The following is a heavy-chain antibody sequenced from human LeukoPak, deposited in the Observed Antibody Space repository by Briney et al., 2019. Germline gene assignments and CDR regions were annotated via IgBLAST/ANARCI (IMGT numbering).Heavy chain of an antibody. D-gene: IGHD4-23*01. V-gene: IGHV3-23*01. CDR2: ISGSGGST. Sequence: GGSLRLSCAASGFTFSSYAMSWVRQAPGEGLEWVSAISGSGGSTYYADSVKGRFTISRDNSKNTLYLQMNSLRAEDTAVYYCAKVTPYDYGGNSDYWGQGTLVTVSS. CDR1: GFTFSSYA. CDR3: AKVTPYDYGGNSDY. J-gene: IGHJ4*02.